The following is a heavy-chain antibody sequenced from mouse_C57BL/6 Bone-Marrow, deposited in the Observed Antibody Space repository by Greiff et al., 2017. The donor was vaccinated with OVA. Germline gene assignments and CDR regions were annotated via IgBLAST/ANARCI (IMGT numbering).Heavy chain of an antibody. CDR3: ARDSIVTTGFDY. CDR2: INYDGSST. D-gene: IGHD2-5*01. V-gene: IGHV5-16*01. CDR1: GFTFSDYY. J-gene: IGHJ2*01. Sequence: EVQLVESAGGLVQPGSSMKLSCTASGFTFSDYYMAWVRQVPEKGLEWVANINYDGSSTYYLDSLKSRFIISRDNAKNILYLQMSSLKSEDTATYYCARDSIVTTGFDYWGQGTTLTVSS.